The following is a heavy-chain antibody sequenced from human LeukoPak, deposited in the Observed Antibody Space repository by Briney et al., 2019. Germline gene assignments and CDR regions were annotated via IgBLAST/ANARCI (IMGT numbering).Heavy chain of an antibody. Sequence: GRSLRLSCAASGFTFSSYGMHWVRQAPGKGLEWVAVISYDGSNKYYTDSVKGRFTISRDNSKNTLYLQMNSLRAEDTAVYYCARPRVGATDYYFDYWGQETLVTVSS. D-gene: IGHD1-26*01. J-gene: IGHJ4*02. V-gene: IGHV3-30*03. CDR2: ISYDGSNK. CDR3: ARPRVGATDYYFDY. CDR1: GFTFSSYG.